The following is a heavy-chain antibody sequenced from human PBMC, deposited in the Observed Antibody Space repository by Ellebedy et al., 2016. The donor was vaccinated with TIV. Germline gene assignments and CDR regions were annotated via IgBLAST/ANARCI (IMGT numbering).Heavy chain of an antibody. Sequence: SETLSLTXTVSGGSVSSGSYYWNWIRQPPGKGLEWIGEINHSGSTNYNPSLKSRVTISVDTSKNQFSLKLSSVTAADTAVYYCARLHFGENWFDPWGQGTLVTVSS. CDR3: ARLHFGENWFDP. CDR2: INHSGST. V-gene: IGHV4-39*01. D-gene: IGHD3-16*01. CDR1: GGSVSSGSYY. J-gene: IGHJ5*02.